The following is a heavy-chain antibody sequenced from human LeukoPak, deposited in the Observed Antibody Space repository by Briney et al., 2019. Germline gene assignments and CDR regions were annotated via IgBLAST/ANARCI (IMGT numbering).Heavy chain of an antibody. CDR2: IYYSGST. D-gene: IGHD2-15*01. V-gene: IGHV4-31*03. CDR1: GGSISSGGYY. CDR3: ARYESVAPLAYFDY. Sequence: SETLSLTCTVSGGSISSGGYYWSWIRQHPGTGLEWIGYIYYSGSTYYNPSLKSRVTISVDTSKNQFSLKLSSVTAADTAVYYCARYESVAPLAYFDYWGQGTLVTVSS. J-gene: IGHJ4*02.